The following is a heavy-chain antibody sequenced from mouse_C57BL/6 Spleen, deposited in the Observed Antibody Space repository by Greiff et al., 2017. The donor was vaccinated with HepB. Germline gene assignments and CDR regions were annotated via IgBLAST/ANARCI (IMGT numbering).Heavy chain of an antibody. V-gene: IGHV1-80*01. CDR3: SRAGLYD. J-gene: IGHJ2*01. D-gene: IGHD6-2*01. CDR2: IYPGDGDT. CDR1: GYSFSSYW. Sequence: QVQLQQSGAELVKPGASVKISCKASGYSFSSYWMNWVKQRPGKGLEWIGQIYPGDGDTNYNGKFKGQATLTADKSSSTDYLKLSSLTSEDSAVYLCSRAGLYDWGQGTTLTAAS.